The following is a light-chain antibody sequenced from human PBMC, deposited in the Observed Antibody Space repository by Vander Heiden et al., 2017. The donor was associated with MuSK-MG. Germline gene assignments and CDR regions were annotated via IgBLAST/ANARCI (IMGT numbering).Light chain of an antibody. CDR2: DAS. J-gene: IGKJ2*01. Sequence: EIVLTPSPAPLSLSPGERATLSCRASQSVSSYLAWYQQKPGQAPRLLIYDASNRATGIPARFSGSGSGTDFTLTISSLEPEDFAVYYCQQRSNWPRTFGQGTKLEIK. V-gene: IGKV3-11*01. CDR1: QSVSSY. CDR3: QQRSNWPRT.